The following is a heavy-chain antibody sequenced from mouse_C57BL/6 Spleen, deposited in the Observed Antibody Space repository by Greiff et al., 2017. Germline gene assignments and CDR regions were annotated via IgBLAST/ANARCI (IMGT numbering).Heavy chain of an antibody. Sequence: EVQLQQSGPELVKPGASVKISCKASGYTFTDYYMNWVKQSHGKSLEWIGDINPNNGGTSYNQKFKGKATLTVDKSSSTAYMELRSLTSEDSAVYNCARSRESWTTVVYFDYWGQGTTLTVSS. V-gene: IGHV1-26*01. CDR2: INPNNGGT. D-gene: IGHD1-1*01. J-gene: IGHJ2*01. CDR1: GYTFTDYY. CDR3: ARSRESWTTVVYFDY.